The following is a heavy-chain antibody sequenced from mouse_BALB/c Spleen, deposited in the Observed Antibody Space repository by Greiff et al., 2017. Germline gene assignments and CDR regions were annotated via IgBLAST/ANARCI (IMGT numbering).Heavy chain of an antibody. CDR3: ARSYDFDY. J-gene: IGHJ2*01. Sequence: QVQLQQSGAELARPGASVKLSCTASGFTFTDYYINWVNQRTGQGLEWIGEIYPGGGNTYYNEKFKGQATLTADKSSSTDYMQLSSLTSEDSAGYFCARSYDFDYWGQGTTLTVSS. V-gene: IGHV1-77*01. D-gene: IGHD1-1*01. CDR2: IYPGGGNT. CDR1: GFTFTDYY.